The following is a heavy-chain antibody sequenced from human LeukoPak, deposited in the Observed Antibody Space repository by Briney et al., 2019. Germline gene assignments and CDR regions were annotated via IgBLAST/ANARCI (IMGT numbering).Heavy chain of an antibody. V-gene: IGHV3-48*03. CDR3: ARLGYGPYGMDV. J-gene: IGHJ6*02. CDR2: IGSSGSAM. D-gene: IGHD3-10*01. CDR1: GFTFSSYE. Sequence: GGSLRLSCAASGFTFSSYEMNWVRQAPGKGLEWVSYIGSSGSAMYYADSVRGRFTISRDNAKNSLYLQMNSLRAEDTAVYYCARLGYGPYGMDVWGQGTTVTVSS.